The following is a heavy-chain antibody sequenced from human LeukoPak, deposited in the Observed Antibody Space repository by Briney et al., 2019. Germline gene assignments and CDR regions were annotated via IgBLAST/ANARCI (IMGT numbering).Heavy chain of an antibody. V-gene: IGHV1-18*01. CDR1: GYTFTSYG. CDR3: ARGPRNYYDSSGHFDC. CDR2: ISAYNGNT. Sequence: ASVKVSCKASGYTFTSYGISWVRQAPGQGLEWMGWISAYNGNTNYAQKLQGRVTMTTDTSTSTAYMELRSLRSDDTAVYYCARGPRNYYDSSGHFDCWGQGTLVTVSS. J-gene: IGHJ4*02. D-gene: IGHD3-22*01.